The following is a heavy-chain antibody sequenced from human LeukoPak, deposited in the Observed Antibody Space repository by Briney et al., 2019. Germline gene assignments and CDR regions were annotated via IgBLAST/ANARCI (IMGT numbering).Heavy chain of an antibody. CDR3: ARHKYTSGWYSDY. CDR2: IYPGDSDT. D-gene: IGHD6-19*01. V-gene: IGHV5-51*01. CDR1: GYRFTSYW. Sequence: GESLKISFKGSGYRFTSYWIGWVRQMAGKGLEGMGIIYPGDSDTRYSPSFQGQVTISADKSTSTAYLQWSSLKASDTAMYYCARHKYTSGWYSDYWGQGTLVTVSS. J-gene: IGHJ4*02.